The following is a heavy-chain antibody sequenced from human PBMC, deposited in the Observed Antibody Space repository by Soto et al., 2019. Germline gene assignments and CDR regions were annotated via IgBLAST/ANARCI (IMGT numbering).Heavy chain of an antibody. D-gene: IGHD2-15*01. Sequence: PGGSLRLCCAASGFTFSSYSMNWVRQAPGKGLEWVSSISSSSSYIYYADSVKGRFTISRDNAKNSLYLQMNSLRAEDTAVYYCGLTWDCSGGSCYPEYFQHWGQGTLVTVSS. CDR1: GFTFSSYS. CDR2: ISSSSSYI. V-gene: IGHV3-21*01. J-gene: IGHJ1*01. CDR3: GLTWDCSGGSCYPEYFQH.